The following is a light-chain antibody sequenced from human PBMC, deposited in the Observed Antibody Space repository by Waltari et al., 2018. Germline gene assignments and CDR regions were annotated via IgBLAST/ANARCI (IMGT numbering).Light chain of an antibody. CDR3: LQHKSYPLT. CDR2: AAT. CDR1: QDINSD. Sequence: DIQMTQSTSSLSASVGDTVTITCRASQDINSDLNWFQQKPGKAPKALISAATTLQSGVPSRFSGSGSGTEFTLTISSLQPEDFAAYYCLQHKSYPLTFGGGTKVEIK. J-gene: IGKJ4*01. V-gene: IGKV1-17*01.